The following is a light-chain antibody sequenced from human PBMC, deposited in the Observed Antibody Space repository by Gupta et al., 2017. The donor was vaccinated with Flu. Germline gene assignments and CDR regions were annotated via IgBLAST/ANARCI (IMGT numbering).Light chain of an antibody. CDR1: ESVRFNS. Sequence: EIVLTQFPVTLSLSPGERATLSCRASESVRFNSVAWYQQKPGQAPRLLISGASITPTDIPDRFSGSGSGTEFILTISRLEPEDVAVYYCQQEGNSPRTFGQGTKVEIK. V-gene: IGKV3-20*01. CDR2: GAS. J-gene: IGKJ1*01. CDR3: QQEGNSPRT.